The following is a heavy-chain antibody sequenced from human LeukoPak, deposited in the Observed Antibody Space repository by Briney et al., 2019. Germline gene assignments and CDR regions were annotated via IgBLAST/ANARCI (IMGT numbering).Heavy chain of an antibody. CDR3: ARRLGYGSGSENWFDP. J-gene: IGHJ5*02. Sequence: GASVKVSCKASGYTLTSYGISWVRQAPGQGLEWMGWISAYNGNTNYAQKLQGRVTMTTDTSTSTAYMELRSLRSDDTAVYYCARRLGYGSGSENWFDPWGQGTLVTVSS. CDR1: GYTLTSYG. V-gene: IGHV1-18*01. D-gene: IGHD3-10*01. CDR2: ISAYNGNT.